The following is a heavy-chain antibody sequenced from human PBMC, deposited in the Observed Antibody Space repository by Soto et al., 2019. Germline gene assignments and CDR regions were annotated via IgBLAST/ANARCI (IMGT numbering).Heavy chain of an antibody. V-gene: IGHV1-2*02. Sequence: ASVKVSCKASGYTFTGYYMHWVRQAPGQGLEWMGWINPNSGGTNYAQKFQGRVTMTRDTSISTAYMELSRLRSDDTAVYYCARGRGSGSYYNTPYYFDYWGQGTLVTVSS. CDR2: INPNSGGT. D-gene: IGHD3-10*01. CDR3: ARGRGSGSYYNTPYYFDY. J-gene: IGHJ4*02. CDR1: GYTFTGYY.